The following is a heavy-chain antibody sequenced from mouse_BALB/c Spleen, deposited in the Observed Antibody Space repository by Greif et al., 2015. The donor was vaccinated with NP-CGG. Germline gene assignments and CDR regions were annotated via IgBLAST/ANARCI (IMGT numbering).Heavy chain of an antibody. Sequence: VQLKHSGAELVKPGASVKLSCTASGFNIKDTYMHWVKQRPEQGLEWIGRIDPANGNTKYGPKFQGKATITADTSSNTAYLQLSSLTSEDTAVYYCAGTYFDYWGQGTTLTVSS. CDR2: IDPANGNT. CDR3: AGTYFDY. CDR1: GFNIKDTY. J-gene: IGHJ2*01. D-gene: IGHD3-3*01. V-gene: IGHV14-3*02.